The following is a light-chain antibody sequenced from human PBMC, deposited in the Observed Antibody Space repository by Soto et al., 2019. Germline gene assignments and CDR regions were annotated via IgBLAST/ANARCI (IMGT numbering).Light chain of an antibody. Sequence: QSVLTQPASVSGSPGQSITISCTGTSSDVGGYNYVSWYQHHPGKAPKLLIYNVSDRPSGVSNRFSGSKSGNTASLTISGLQAEDEAAYYCNSYTTSSTLVFGGGTKLTVL. J-gene: IGLJ3*02. CDR2: NVS. CDR1: SSDVGGYNY. V-gene: IGLV2-14*03. CDR3: NSYTTSSTLV.